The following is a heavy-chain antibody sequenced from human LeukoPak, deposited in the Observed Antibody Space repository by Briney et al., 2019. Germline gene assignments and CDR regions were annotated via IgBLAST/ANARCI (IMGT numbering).Heavy chain of an antibody. J-gene: IGHJ6*03. D-gene: IGHD4-11*01. CDR3: ARDPGLTVTPYYYYYMDV. CDR2: INPSGGSI. V-gene: IGHV1-46*01. Sequence: ASVKVSCKASGYTFTSYYMHWVRQAPGQGLEWMGIINPSGGSISYAQKFQGRVTMTRDMSTSTVYMELSSLRSEDTAVYYCARDPGLTVTPYYYYYMDVWGKGTTVTVSS. CDR1: GYTFTSYY.